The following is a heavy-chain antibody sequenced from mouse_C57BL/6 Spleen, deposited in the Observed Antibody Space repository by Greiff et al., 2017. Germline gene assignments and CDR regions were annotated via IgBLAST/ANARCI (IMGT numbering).Heavy chain of an antibody. CDR2: INPSSGYT. CDR3: ERYHGSAMDY. D-gene: IGHD2-2*01. CDR1: GYTFTSYT. V-gene: IGHV1-4*01. Sequence: VQLQQSGAELARPGASVKMSCKASGYTFTSYTMHWVKQRPGQGLEWIGYINPSSGYTKYNQKFKDKATLTADKSSSTAYMQLSSLTSEDSAVYYCERYHGSAMDYWGQGTSVTVSA. J-gene: IGHJ4*01.